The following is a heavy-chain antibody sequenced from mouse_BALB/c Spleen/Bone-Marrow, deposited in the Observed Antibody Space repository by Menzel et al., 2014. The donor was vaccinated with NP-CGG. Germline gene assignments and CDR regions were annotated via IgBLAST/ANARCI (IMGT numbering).Heavy chain of an antibody. J-gene: IGHJ4*01. CDR3: ARSRWDGYDDYVMDY. V-gene: IGHV1S56*01. Sequence: QVQLQQSGPELVKPGASVRISCKASGYTFTSYYIHWVKQRPGQGLEWIGWIYPGNVNTKYNEKFKGKATLTADKSSSTAYMQLSSLTSEDSAVYFCARSRWDGYDDYVMDYWGQGTSVTVSS. CDR2: IYPGNVNT. D-gene: IGHD2-2*01. CDR1: GYTFTSYY.